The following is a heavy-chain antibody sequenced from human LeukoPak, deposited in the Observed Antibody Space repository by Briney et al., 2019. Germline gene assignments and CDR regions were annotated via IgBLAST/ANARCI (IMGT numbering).Heavy chain of an antibody. CDR2: ISGSGGST. V-gene: IGHV3-23*01. CDR1: GLTFSTSS. D-gene: IGHD6-13*01. CDR3: AKDRAYSSSWYNY. J-gene: IGHJ4*02. Sequence: GGSLRLSCAASGLTFSTSSMSWVRQTPGKGLEWVSSISGSGGSTYYGDSVKGRFTISRDNSKNTLYLQMNSLRAEDTAVYYCAKDRAYSSSWYNYWGQGTLVTVSS.